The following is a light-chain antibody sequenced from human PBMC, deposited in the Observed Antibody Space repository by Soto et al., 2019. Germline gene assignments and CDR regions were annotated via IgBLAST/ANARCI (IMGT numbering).Light chain of an antibody. CDR3: SSYTSSSTLI. CDR1: SSDVGDYNY. Sequence: QSVLTQPASVSGSPGQSITISCTGTSSDVGDYNYVSWYQQHPGKAPKLMIYDVSKRPSGVSNRFSGAKSGNTASLTISGLQAEDGADYYCSSYTSSSTLIFGGGTKLTVL. CDR2: DVS. J-gene: IGLJ2*01. V-gene: IGLV2-14*01.